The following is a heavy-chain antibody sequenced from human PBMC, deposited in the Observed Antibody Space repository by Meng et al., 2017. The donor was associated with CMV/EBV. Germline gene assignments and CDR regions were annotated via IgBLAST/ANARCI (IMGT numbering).Heavy chain of an antibody. V-gene: IGHV1-8*01. D-gene: IGHD2/OR15-2a*01. CDR2: MNPNSGNT. J-gene: IGHJ6*02. Sequence: ASVLVTCKASGYTFTSYDINWVRQATGQGLEWMGWMNPNSGNTGYSQKFQGRGTMTRNTSISKAYMELSSLRSEDTAVYYCARVSGGAYGMDVWGQGTTVTVSS. CDR3: ARVSGGAYGMDV. CDR1: GYTFTSYD.